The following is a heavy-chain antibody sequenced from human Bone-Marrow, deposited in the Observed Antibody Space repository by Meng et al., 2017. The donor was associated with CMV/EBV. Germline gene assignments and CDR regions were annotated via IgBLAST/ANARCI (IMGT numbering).Heavy chain of an antibody. V-gene: IGHV4-4*02. CDR1: HGSISSGNW. Sequence: SETLSLTCAVSHGSISSGNWWSWVRQSPGKGLEWIGEIHHSGRSNYNPSLKTRVAISVDNSKNHFSLELSSVTAADTAVYYCARDLISSWYPYYFDYWGQGTLVTVSS. D-gene: IGHD6-19*01. CDR2: IHHSGRS. CDR3: ARDLISSWYPYYFDY. J-gene: IGHJ4*02.